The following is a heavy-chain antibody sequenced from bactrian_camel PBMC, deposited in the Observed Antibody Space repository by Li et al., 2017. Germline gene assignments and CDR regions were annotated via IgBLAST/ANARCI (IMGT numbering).Heavy chain of an antibody. CDR2: INSGGGST. D-gene: IGHD1*01. CDR1: GFTFSSYD. J-gene: IGHJ4*01. Sequence: VQLVESGGGLVRPGGSLRLGCAASGFTFSSYDMSWVRQAPGKGLEWVSAINSGGGSTYYAESVKGRFTISKDNAKNTLYLQMNSLKPEDTAMYYCAADGRVCSRLDPEDYYYWGQGTQVTVS. V-gene: IGHV3S40*01. CDR3: AADGRVCSRLDPEDYYY.